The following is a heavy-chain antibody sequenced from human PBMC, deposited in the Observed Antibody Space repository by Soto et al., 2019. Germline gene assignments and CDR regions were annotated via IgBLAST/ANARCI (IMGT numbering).Heavy chain of an antibody. D-gene: IGHD2-2*01. V-gene: IGHV3-30*18. CDR2: ILYDGSNK. CDR3: AKSRDAYNFYFYYGMDV. Sequence: GVSLRLSCAASGFTFSNYGMHWVRQTPGQGLEWVALILYDGSNKYYADSVKGRFTISRDNSKNTLYLQVSSLRAEDTAVYYCAKSRDAYNFYFYYGMDVWGQGTTVTVSS. CDR1: GFTFSNYG. J-gene: IGHJ6*02.